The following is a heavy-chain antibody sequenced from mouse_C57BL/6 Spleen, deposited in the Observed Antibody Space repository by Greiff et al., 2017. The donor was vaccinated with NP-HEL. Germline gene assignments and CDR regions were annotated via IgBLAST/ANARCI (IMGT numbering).Heavy chain of an antibody. CDR3: ARGGLPLDY. V-gene: IGHV1-54*01. CDR1: GYAFTNYL. CDR2: INPGSGGT. J-gene: IGHJ2*01. Sequence: VQLQQSAAELVRPGTSVKVSCKASGYAFTNYLIEWVKQRPGQGLEWIGVINPGSGGTNYNEKFKGKATLTADKSSSTAYMQLSSLTSEDSAVYFCARGGLPLDYWGQGTTLTVSS. D-gene: IGHD2-2*01.